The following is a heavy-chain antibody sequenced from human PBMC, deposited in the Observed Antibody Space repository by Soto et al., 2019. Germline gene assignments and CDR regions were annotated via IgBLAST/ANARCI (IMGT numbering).Heavy chain of an antibody. Sequence: ASVKVSCKASGYTFTSYGISWVRQAPGQGLEWMGWISAYNGNTNYAQKLQGRVTMTTDTSTSTAYMELRSLRSDDTAVYYCAANVYYYDSSGYYAQWGQGTLVTVS. V-gene: IGHV1-18*01. D-gene: IGHD3-22*01. CDR2: ISAYNGNT. CDR3: AANVYYYDSSGYYAQ. J-gene: IGHJ4*02. CDR1: GYTFTSYG.